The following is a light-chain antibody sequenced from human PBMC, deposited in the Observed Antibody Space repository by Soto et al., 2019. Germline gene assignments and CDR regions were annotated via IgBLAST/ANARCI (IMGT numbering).Light chain of an antibody. CDR3: QQSYSTPVT. Sequence: DIQMTQSPSSLSASVGDRVTITCRASQSISXXLTSYQQKPAKAPKLLIYAASSLQSGVPSRFSGSGSGTDFTLTISSLQPEDFATYYCQQSYSTPVTFGPGTKVDIK. J-gene: IGKJ3*01. CDR2: AAS. CDR1: QSISXX. V-gene: IGKV1-39*01.